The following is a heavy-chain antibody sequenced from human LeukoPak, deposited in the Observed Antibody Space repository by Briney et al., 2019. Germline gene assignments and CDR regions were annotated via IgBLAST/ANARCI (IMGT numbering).Heavy chain of an antibody. Sequence: GGSLRLSCAAPGFTFSSYAMSWVRQAPGKGLEWVSGISGSGGRGGNTYYADSMKGRFTISRDNSKNTLYLQMNSLRADDTAVYYCAKAGSIRFDYWGQGTLVTVSS. CDR1: GFTFSSYA. V-gene: IGHV3-23*01. J-gene: IGHJ4*02. D-gene: IGHD3-3*02. CDR2: ISGSGGRGGNT. CDR3: AKAGSIRFDY.